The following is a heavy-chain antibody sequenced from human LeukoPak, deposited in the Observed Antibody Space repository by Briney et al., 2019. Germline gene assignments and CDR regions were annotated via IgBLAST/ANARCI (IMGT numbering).Heavy chain of an antibody. CDR2: ISYDGSNK. J-gene: IGHJ4*02. Sequence: GGSLRLSCAASGFTFSSYAMHWVRQAPGKGLEWVAVISYDGSNKYYADSAKGRFTISRDNSKNTLYLQMNSLRAEDTAVYYCAREGPYYFDYWGQGTQVTVSS. V-gene: IGHV3-30*04. CDR3: AREGPYYFDY. CDR1: GFTFSSYA.